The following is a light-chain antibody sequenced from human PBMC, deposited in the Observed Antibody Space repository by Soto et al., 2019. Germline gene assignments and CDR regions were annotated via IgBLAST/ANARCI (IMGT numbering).Light chain of an antibody. CDR3: QQSHIWPPIT. CDR1: QSVGGH. V-gene: IGKV3-11*01. J-gene: IGKJ5*01. Sequence: EIVLTQSPATLSLSPGERATVSCRASQSVGGHLAWYQQRPGQAPRPLIHDASTRAIGIPVRFSGSGSGTDFTLTISSLETEDAAIYYCQQSHIWPPITFGQGTRLEIK. CDR2: DAS.